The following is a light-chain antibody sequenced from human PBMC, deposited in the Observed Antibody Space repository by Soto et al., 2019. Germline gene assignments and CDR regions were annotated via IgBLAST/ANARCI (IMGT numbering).Light chain of an antibody. CDR3: HQAHTFPYT. CDR1: QHIDRW. V-gene: IGKV1-12*01. J-gene: IGKJ3*01. Sequence: DIQMTQSPSTLSASIGDTVTLTCRANQHIDRWLAWFQQKPGKAPELLIYGASILESWVPSRFNGSRSGTDFTLTISGLQPEDFATYYCHQAHTFPYTFGPGTKVDMK. CDR2: GAS.